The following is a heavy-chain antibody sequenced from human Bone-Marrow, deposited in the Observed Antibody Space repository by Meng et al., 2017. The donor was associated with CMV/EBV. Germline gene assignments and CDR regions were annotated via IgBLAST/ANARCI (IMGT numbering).Heavy chain of an antibody. CDR2: ISSSSSTI. V-gene: IGHV3-48*04. Sequence: GESLKISCAASGFTFSSYSMNWVRQAPGKGLEWVSYISSSSSTIYYADSVKGRFTISRDNAKNSLYLQMNSLRAEGTAVYYCARDGPPYDLYSSGWYGYWGQGTLVTVSS. D-gene: IGHD6-19*01. J-gene: IGHJ4*02. CDR3: ARDGPPYDLYSSGWYGY. CDR1: GFTFSSYS.